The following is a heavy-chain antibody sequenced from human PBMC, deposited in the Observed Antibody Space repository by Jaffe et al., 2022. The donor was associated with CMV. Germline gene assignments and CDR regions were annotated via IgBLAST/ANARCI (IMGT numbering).Heavy chain of an antibody. CDR1: GFTFSSYA. Sequence: EVQLLESGGGLVQPGGSLRLSCAASGFTFSSYAMSWVRQAPGKGLEWVSAISGSGGSTYYADSVKGRFTISRDNSKNTLYLQMNSLRAEDTAVYYCARLRFLEWLAWGYYYYGMDVWGQGTTVTVSS. J-gene: IGHJ6*02. CDR2: ISGSGGST. D-gene: IGHD3-3*01. V-gene: IGHV3-23*01. CDR3: ARLRFLEWLAWGYYYYGMDV.